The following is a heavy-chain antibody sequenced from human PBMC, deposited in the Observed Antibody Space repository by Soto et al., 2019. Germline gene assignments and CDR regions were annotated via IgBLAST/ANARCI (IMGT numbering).Heavy chain of an antibody. J-gene: IGHJ5*02. CDR2: ISLYSDGT. CDR3: ARVVPGAEAWFGP. V-gene: IGHV1-18*01. Sequence: ASVKVSCKTSGYTFSNYGITWVRQAPGQPLEWLGWISLYSDGTNYAQKFQGRVSMTTDTSTTTAYMELRSLRSDDTAIYYCARVVPGAEAWFGPWGQGTLVTVSS. CDR1: GYTFSNYG. D-gene: IGHD2-2*01.